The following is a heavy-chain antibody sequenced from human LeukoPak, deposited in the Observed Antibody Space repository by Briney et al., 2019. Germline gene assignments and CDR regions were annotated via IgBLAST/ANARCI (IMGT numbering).Heavy chain of an antibody. J-gene: IGHJ4*02. CDR3: AREGVAGFYYFDY. CDR1: GYTFTSYS. D-gene: IGHD6-19*01. V-gene: IGHV1-46*01. Sequence: ASVKVSCKASGYTFTSYSIHWVRQAPGQGLEWMGIINPSGGSTSYAQKFQGRVTMVRDTSTSSVYMDLSSLRSEDTAVYYCAREGVAGFYYFDYWGQGTLVTVSS. CDR2: INPSGGST.